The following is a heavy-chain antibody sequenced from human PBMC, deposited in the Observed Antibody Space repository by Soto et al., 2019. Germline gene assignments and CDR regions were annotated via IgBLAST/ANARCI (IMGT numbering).Heavy chain of an antibody. CDR2: ISGSGGST. CDR3: AKDLRARPSGAHDY. V-gene: IGHV3-23*01. D-gene: IGHD1-26*01. J-gene: IGHJ4*02. CDR1: GFTFSSYA. Sequence: GSLRISCAASGFTFSSYAMSWVRQAPGKGLEWVSAISGSGGSTYYADSVKGRFTISRDNSKNTLYLQMNSLRAEDTAVYYCAKDLRARPSGAHDYWGQGTLVTVSS.